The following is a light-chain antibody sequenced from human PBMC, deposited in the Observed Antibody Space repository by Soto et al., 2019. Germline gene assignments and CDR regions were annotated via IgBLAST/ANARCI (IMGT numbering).Light chain of an antibody. Sequence: DTVPTQSPGTLSLSPGDTDTLSSRASQSVSSSYLAWYQPTPGQAPRLLIYDASRRATGIPDRVSGSASGTDVTLTISRLEPEDFAVYYCQQYGSTPRTFGQGTKVDIK. CDR2: DAS. CDR1: QSVSSSY. CDR3: QQYGSTPRT. V-gene: IGKV3-20*01. J-gene: IGKJ1*01.